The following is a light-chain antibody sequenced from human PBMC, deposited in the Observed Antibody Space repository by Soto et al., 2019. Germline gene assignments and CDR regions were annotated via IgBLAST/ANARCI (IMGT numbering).Light chain of an antibody. V-gene: IGLV2-14*03. J-gene: IGLJ2*01. CDR2: DVT. Sequence: QSALTQPASVSGSPGQSITISCTGTSSDVGGYNFVSWYQQHPGKAPKLIIYDVTDRPSGVSDRFSGSKSGNTASLTISGLQAEDEADYYCSSFTSLSTLVLFGGGTKLTVL. CDR1: SSDVGGYNF. CDR3: SSFTSLSTLVL.